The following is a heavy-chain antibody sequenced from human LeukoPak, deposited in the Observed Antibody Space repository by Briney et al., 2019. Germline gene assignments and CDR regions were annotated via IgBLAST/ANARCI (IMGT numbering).Heavy chain of an antibody. V-gene: IGHV3-74*01. J-gene: IGHJ4*02. CDR2: ITSDGRTS. CDR3: ARDKVSGATLLDY. Sequence: GGSLRLSCAASGFSFSTSWMHWFRQGPGRGLVWVSRITSDGRTSIYADSVKGRFSISRDNSKNTLYLQMNSLRVEDTAVYYCARDKVSGATLLDYWGQGTLVTVSS. CDR1: GFSFSTSW. D-gene: IGHD1-26*01.